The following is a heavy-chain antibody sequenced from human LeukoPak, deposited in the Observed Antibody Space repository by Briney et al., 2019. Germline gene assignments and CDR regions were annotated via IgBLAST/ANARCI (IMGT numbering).Heavy chain of an antibody. CDR2: IIPIFGTA. CDR3: ARPQYSGYDLAYCGGDCYSSGFDY. J-gene: IGHJ4*02. D-gene: IGHD2-21*02. V-gene: IGHV1-69*01. CDR1: GGTFISYA. Sequence: SVTVSYTASGGTFISYAISWVRQAPGQGLEWMGGIIPIFGTANYAQKFQGRVTITADESTSTAYMELSSLRSEDTAVYYCARPQYSGYDLAYCGGDCYSSGFDYWGQGTLVTVSS.